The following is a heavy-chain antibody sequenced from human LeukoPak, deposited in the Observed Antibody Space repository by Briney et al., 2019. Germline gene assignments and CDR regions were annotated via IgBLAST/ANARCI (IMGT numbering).Heavy chain of an antibody. CDR2: IKQDGSEK. D-gene: IGHD6-6*01. CDR1: GFTFSSHW. Sequence: PGGSLRLSCAASGFTFSSHWMSWVRQAPGKGLEWVAKIKQDGSEKYYVDSVKGRFTISRDSAKNSLHLQMNSLRPEDTAVYYCARAPAAARPYYFDYWGQGTLVTVSS. CDR3: ARAPAAARPYYFDY. V-gene: IGHV3-7*01. J-gene: IGHJ4*02.